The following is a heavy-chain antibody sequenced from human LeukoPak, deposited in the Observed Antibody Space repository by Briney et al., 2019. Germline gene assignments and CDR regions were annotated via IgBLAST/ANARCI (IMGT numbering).Heavy chain of an antibody. J-gene: IGHJ2*01. CDR3: ARALTATVTTYWYFDL. CDR1: GGTFSSYA. CDR2: IIPILGIA. V-gene: IGHV1-69*04. Sequence: ASVKVSCKASGGTFSSYAISWVRQAPGQGLEWMGRIIPILGIANYAQKFQGRVTITADKSTSTAYMELSSLRSEDTAVYYCARALTATVTTYWYFDLWGRGTLVTVSS. D-gene: IGHD4-17*01.